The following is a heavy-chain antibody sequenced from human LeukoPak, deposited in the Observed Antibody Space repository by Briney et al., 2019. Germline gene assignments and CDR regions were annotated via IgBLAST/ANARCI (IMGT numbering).Heavy chain of an antibody. V-gene: IGHV3-30*02. Sequence: GGSLRLSCAASGFTFSSYGMHWVRQAPGKGLEWVAFIRYDGSNKYYADSVKGRFTISRDNSKNTLYLQMNSLRAEDTAVYYCANLPFPYNWNDEPFDYWGQGTLVTVSS. D-gene: IGHD1-20*01. J-gene: IGHJ4*02. CDR2: IRYDGSNK. CDR1: GFTFSSYG. CDR3: ANLPFPYNWNDEPFDY.